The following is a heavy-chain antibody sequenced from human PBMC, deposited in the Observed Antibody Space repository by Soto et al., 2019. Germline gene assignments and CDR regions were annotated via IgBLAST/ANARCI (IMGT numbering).Heavy chain of an antibody. J-gene: IGHJ1*01. CDR1: GFTFSSYG. CDR3: TTETYIVVVPAASGEYFQH. D-gene: IGHD2-2*01. CDR2: IKSKTDGGTT. V-gene: IGHV3-15*01. Sequence: GSLRLSCAASGFTFSSYGMHWVRQAPGKGLEWVGRIKSKTDGGTTDYAAPVKGRFTISRDDSKNTLYLQMNSLKTEDTAVYYCTTETYIVVVPAASGEYFQHWGQGTLVTVSS.